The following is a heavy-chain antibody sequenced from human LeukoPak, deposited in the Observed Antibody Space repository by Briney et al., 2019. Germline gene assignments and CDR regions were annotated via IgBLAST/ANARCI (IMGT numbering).Heavy chain of an antibody. Sequence: VGSLRLSCAAPGFTFSSYAMYWVRQAPGEGLEYVSAISSNGGSTYYANSVKGRFTISRDNSKNTLYLQMGSLRAEDMAMYCCARDRDWNYFDYWGQGTLVTVSS. CDR3: ARDRDWNYFDY. CDR2: ISSNGGST. CDR1: GFTFSSYA. D-gene: IGHD1-1*01. J-gene: IGHJ4*02. V-gene: IGHV3-64*01.